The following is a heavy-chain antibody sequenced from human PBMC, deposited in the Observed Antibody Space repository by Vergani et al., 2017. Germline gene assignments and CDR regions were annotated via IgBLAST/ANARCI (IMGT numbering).Heavy chain of an antibody. D-gene: IGHD1-26*01. CDR3: ARGTFLHAFDN. CDR1: GDSISSGNYY. V-gene: IGHV4-61*02. J-gene: IGHJ3*02. CDR2: IYSSGST. Sequence: QVQLQESGPGLLKPSQTLSLTCSVAGDSISSGNYYWNWIRQPAGKGLEWMGRIYSSGSTSYNPSIKSRITMSLDTSKNQFSLSLSSVTAAVTAVYYCARGTFLHAFDNWGQGTVVTVSS.